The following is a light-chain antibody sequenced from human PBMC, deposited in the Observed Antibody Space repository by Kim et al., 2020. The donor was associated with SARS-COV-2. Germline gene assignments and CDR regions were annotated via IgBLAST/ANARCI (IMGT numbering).Light chain of an antibody. V-gene: IGKV1-5*01. CDR1: QSISSW. J-gene: IGKJ2*01. CDR2: DAS. CDR3: QLYNTYYT. Sequence: LSASVGDRVTITCRASQSISSWLAWYQQKPGKAPKLLIYDASSLQSGVPSRFSGSGSGTEFTLTINSLQPDDFATYYCQLYNTYYTFGQGTKLEI.